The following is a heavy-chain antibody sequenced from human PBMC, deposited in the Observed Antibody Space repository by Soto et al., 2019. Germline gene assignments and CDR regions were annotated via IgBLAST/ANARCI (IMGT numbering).Heavy chain of an antibody. CDR1: GGSISRGCYY. J-gene: IGHJ6*03. Sequence: PSETLSLTCTVSGGSISRGCYYWSWIRQHPGKGLEWIGYIYYSGSTYYNPSLKSRVTISVDTSKNQFSLKLSSVTAADTAVYYCARGVGSGAYYYYYMDVWGKGTTVTVS. CDR3: ARGVGSGAYYYYYMDV. V-gene: IGHV4-31*03. D-gene: IGHD3-10*01. CDR2: IYYSGST.